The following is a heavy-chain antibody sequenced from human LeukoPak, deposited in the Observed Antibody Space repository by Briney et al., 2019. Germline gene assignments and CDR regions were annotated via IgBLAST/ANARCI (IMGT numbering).Heavy chain of an antibody. CDR2: ISYDGSNK. Sequence: GRSLRLSCAASGFTFSSYGMHWVRQAPGKGLEWVAVISYDGSNKYYADSVKGRFTISRDNSKNTLYLQMNSLRAEDTAVYYCAKDIFLWAQHYDAFDVWGQGTMVTVSS. CDR1: GFTFSSYG. D-gene: IGHD3-3*02. V-gene: IGHV3-30*18. CDR3: AKDIFLWAQHYDAFDV. J-gene: IGHJ3*01.